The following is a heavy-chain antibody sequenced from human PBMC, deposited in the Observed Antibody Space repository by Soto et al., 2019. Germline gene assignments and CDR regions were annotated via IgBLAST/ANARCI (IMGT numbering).Heavy chain of an antibody. V-gene: IGHV3-74*01. J-gene: IGHJ3*02. CDR1: GFSFRNQW. CDR2: INGDGTRT. Sequence: EVQLEESGGGSVQLGESLRVSCVASGFSFRNQWMHWVRQVAGKGLVWVSRINGDGTRTRYADFMKGRFTVSRDNARNLLLLQLNSLTVDDSGVYHCARGGAAGRGDAIDMWGPGTTVAVTS. D-gene: IGHD3-10*01. CDR3: ARGGAAGRGDAIDM.